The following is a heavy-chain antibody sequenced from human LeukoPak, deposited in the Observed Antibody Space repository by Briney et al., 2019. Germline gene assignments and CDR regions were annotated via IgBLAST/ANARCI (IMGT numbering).Heavy chain of an antibody. Sequence: QAGGSLRLSCAASGFTFSSYAMSWVRQAPGKGVEWVSAISGSGGSTYYADSVKGRFTISRDNSKNTLYLQMNSLRAEDTAVYYCAKDYDYDILNGSGSFDYWGQGTLVTVSS. V-gene: IGHV3-23*01. CDR3: AKDYDYDILNGSGSFDY. D-gene: IGHD3-9*01. CDR2: ISGSGGST. CDR1: GFTFSSYA. J-gene: IGHJ4*02.